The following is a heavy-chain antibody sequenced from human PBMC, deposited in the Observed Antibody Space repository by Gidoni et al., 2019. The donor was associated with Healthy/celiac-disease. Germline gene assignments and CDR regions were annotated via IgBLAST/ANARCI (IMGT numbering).Heavy chain of an antibody. J-gene: IGHJ4*02. Sequence: QLQLQESGPGLVNPSETLSLTCTVSGGSISSSIYYWGWLRQPPGKGLEWIGSIYYSGSTYYNPSLKSRVTISVDTSKNQFSLKLSSVTAADTAVYYCVRSLGYSEGYFDYWGQGTLVTVSS. CDR3: VRSLGYSEGYFDY. V-gene: IGHV4-39*01. CDR1: GGSISSSIYY. D-gene: IGHD3-22*01. CDR2: IYYSGST.